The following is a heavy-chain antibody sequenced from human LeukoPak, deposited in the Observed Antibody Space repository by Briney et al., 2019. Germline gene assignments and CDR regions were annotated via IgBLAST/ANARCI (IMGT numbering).Heavy chain of an antibody. J-gene: IGHJ5*02. V-gene: IGHV4-34*01. CDR2: INHSGST. CDR3: ARGRRWSGYLSA. D-gene: IGHD3-3*01. Sequence: PSETLSLTCAVYGGSFSDYYWSWIRQPPGKGLEWIGEINHSGSTNYNPSLKSRVTTSVDTSKNQFSLKLSSVTAADTAVYYCARGRRWSGYLSAWGQGTLVTVSS. CDR1: GGSFSDYY.